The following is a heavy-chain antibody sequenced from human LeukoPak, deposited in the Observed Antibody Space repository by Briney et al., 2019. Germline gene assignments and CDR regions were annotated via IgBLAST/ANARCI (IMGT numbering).Heavy chain of an antibody. Sequence: SETLSLTCAVSGYSISSGYYWGWTRQPPGKGLEWIGSIYHSGSTYYNPSLKSRVTISVDTSKNQFSLKLSSVTAADTAVYYCARQQWELLGWVDYWGQGTLVTVSS. V-gene: IGHV4-38-2*01. CDR3: ARQQWELLGWVDY. D-gene: IGHD1-26*01. J-gene: IGHJ4*02. CDR2: IYHSGST. CDR1: GYSISSGYY.